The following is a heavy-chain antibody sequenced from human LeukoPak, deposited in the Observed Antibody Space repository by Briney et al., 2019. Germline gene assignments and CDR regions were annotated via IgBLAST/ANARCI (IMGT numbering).Heavy chain of an antibody. V-gene: IGHV3-23*01. CDR2: IYGAATAT. Sequence: GGSLRLSCTASGIPFWRHAMNWVRQAPGKGLEWVSGIYGAATATYYADSVKGRFTISRDNSKNTLWLQMNSLRAEDTAVYYCAKSLHDSSTFWSEFRGFDVWGQGTMVTVSS. D-gene: IGHD4-11*01. J-gene: IGHJ3*01. CDR1: GIPFWRHA. CDR3: AKSLHDSSTFWSEFRGFDV.